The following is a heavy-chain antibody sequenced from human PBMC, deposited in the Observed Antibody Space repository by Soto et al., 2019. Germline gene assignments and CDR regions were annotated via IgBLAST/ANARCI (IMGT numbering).Heavy chain of an antibody. V-gene: IGHV3-21*01. D-gene: IGHD2-21*02. CDR3: ARESCRGDCYPRFDYFDY. Sequence: PGGSLRPSCAASGFIFGSYSMSWVRQAPRKGLEWVSSITTNSRYIYYADSVKGRFTISRDNAKNSLYLQMNSLRAEDTAVYYIARESCRGDCYPRFDYFDYGGQETRVPVS. CDR2: ITTNSRYI. J-gene: IGHJ4*02. CDR1: GFIFGSYS.